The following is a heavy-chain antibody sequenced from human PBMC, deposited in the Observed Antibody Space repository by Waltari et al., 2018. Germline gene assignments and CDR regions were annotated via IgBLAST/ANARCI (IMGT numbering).Heavy chain of an antibody. J-gene: IGHJ4*02. CDR1: GYSFTSYW. Sequence: EVQLVQSGAEVKKPGESLKISCKGSGYSFTSYWIGWVRQMPGKGLEWMGIIYPGDSDTRYSPSFQGQVTISADKSISTAYLQWSSLKASDTAMYYCARVRAYCGGDCYYFDYWGQGTLVTVSS. CDR3: ARVRAYCGGDCYYFDY. D-gene: IGHD2-21*01. CDR2: IYPGDSDT. V-gene: IGHV5-51*03.